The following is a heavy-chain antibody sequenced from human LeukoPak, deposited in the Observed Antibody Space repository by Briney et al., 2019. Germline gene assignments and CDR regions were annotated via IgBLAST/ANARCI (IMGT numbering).Heavy chain of an antibody. D-gene: IGHD2-21*02. J-gene: IGHJ4*02. CDR2: IYHSGST. Sequence: SETLSLTCTVSGGSISSGSYYWSWIRQPPGKGLEWIGSIYHSGSTYYNPSLKSRVTISVDTSKNQFSLKLSSVTAADTAVYYCARVGGGGDCYSGCYFDYWGQGTLVTVSS. CDR3: ARVGGGGDCYSGCYFDY. V-gene: IGHV4-39*07. CDR1: GGSISSGSYY.